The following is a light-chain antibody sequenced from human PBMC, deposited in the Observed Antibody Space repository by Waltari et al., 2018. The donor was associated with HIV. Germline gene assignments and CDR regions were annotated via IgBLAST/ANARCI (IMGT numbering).Light chain of an antibody. V-gene: IGKV3-20*01. Sequence: EIVLTQSPVTLPLSPGDSATLSCRASQSLSNTYLAWYQQRPGQAPRLPILGASGRATGIPDRFSGSESGTDVTLTISRLEPEDFAVYHCQQYDSSPLTFGGGTKVEIK. J-gene: IGKJ4*01. CDR1: QSLSNTY. CDR3: QQYDSSPLT. CDR2: GAS.